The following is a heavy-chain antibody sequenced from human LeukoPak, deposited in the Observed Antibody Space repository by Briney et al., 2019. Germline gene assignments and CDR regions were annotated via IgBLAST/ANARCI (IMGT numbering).Heavy chain of an antibody. CDR2: ISRDSRTI. D-gene: IGHD3-16*01. CDR3: ASSPPGGPIVY. V-gene: IGHV3-48*04. CDR1: GFSFSYHS. Sequence: QPGESLRLSCAASGFSFSYHSMSWVRQATGKGLEWVSIISRDSRTIVDADSVKGRFTISRDNAKNSLYLQMNSLRAEDTAVYFCASSPPGGPIVYWGQGVLVSVSS. J-gene: IGHJ4*02.